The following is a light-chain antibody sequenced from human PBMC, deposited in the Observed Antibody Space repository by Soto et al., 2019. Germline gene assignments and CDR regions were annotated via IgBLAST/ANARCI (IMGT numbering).Light chain of an antibody. CDR2: EVS. CDR1: SSDVGGYNY. V-gene: IGLV2-8*01. Sequence: QSALTQPPSASGSPGQSVTISCTGTSSDVGGYNYVSWYQQHPGKAPKLMIYEVSKRPSGVPDRFSGSKSGNTASLTVSGLQAEDEADYYCSSYAGSTLVFGGGTKVTVL. CDR3: SSYAGSTLV. J-gene: IGLJ2*01.